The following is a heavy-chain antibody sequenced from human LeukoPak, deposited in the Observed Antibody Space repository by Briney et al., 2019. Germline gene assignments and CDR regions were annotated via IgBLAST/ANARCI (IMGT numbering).Heavy chain of an antibody. Sequence: SEILSLTCTVSGGSLSDYYWTWVRQPPGKGLEWIGYIYYTGSTNYNPSLKSRVTISLDTSKTQFSLKLTSVTPADTAVYYCARLGPGGHGEFDYWGQGTLVTVSS. V-gene: IGHV4-59*01. CDR2: IYYTGST. CDR3: ARLGPGGHGEFDY. D-gene: IGHD3-10*01. J-gene: IGHJ4*02. CDR1: GGSLSDYY.